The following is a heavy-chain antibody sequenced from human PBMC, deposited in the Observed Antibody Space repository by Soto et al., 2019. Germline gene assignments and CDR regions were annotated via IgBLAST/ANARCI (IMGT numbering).Heavy chain of an antibody. CDR2: IYYTGST. CDR3: ASHFGYDGSGYYRNWFDY. J-gene: IGHJ5*01. V-gene: IGHV4-59*08. Sequence: PSETLSLTCTVSGGSISSYYWSWIRQPPGKGLEWIGYIYYTGSTNYNPSLKSRVTVSVDTSKNQFSLKLSSVTAADTAVYYCASHFGYDGSGYYRNWFDYWGQGTLVT. CDR1: GGSISSYY. D-gene: IGHD3-22*01.